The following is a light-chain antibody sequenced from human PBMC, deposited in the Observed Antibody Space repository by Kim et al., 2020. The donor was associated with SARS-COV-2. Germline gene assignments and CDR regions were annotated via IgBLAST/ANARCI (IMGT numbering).Light chain of an antibody. V-gene: IGKV1-12*01. CDR2: AAS. CDR1: QGISSW. Sequence: GTVGDRRPIPCRASQGISSWLAWYQQKPGKAPKLLIYAASSLQSGVPSRFSGRGSGTDFNLTLRSLQPEDFATYYCQQANSFPPTFGQGTKVEIK. J-gene: IGKJ1*01. CDR3: QQANSFPPT.